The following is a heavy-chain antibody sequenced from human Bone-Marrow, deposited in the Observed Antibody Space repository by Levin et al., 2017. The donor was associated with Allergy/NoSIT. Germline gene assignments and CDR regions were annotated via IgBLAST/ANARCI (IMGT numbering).Heavy chain of an antibody. D-gene: IGHD3-3*01. V-gene: IGHV3-21*01. Sequence: GGSLRLSCVVSGFTFSSHRMNWVRQAPGKGLEWIASISSSSNQIFYADPVKGRFTISRDNAKNSLFLQMNSLRDEDTAVYYCATFWSGAHFDFWGQGTLVSVSS. CDR3: ATFWSGAHFDF. J-gene: IGHJ4*02. CDR2: ISSSSNQI. CDR1: GFTFSSHR.